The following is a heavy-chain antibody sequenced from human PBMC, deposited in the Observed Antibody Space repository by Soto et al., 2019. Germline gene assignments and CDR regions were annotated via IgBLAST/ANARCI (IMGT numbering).Heavy chain of an antibody. CDR2: IDPSDSQT. V-gene: IGHV5-10-1*01. CDR3: ARQIYDSDTGPNFQYYFDS. Sequence: GESLKISCKGSGYSFAGYWITWVRQKPGKGLEWMGRIDPSDSQTYYSPSFRGHVTISVTKSITTVFLQWSGLRASDTAMYYCARQIYDSDTGPNFQYYFDSWGQGTPVTVSS. J-gene: IGHJ4*02. D-gene: IGHD3-22*01. CDR1: GYSFAGYW.